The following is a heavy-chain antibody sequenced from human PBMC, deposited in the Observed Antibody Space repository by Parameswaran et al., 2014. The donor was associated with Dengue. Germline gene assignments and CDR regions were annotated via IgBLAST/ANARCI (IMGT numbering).Heavy chain of an antibody. Sequence: GLEWVSVIYSGGSTYYADSVKGRFTISRDNSKNTLYLQMNSLRAEDTAVYYCATGSLFDGMDVWGQGTTVTVSS. D-gene: IGHD7-27*01. V-gene: IGHV3-53*01. CDR2: IYSGGST. J-gene: IGHJ6*02. CDR3: ATGSLFDGMDV.